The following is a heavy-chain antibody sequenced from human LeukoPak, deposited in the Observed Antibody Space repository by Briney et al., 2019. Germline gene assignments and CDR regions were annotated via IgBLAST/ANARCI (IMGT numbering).Heavy chain of an antibody. J-gene: IGHJ3*02. V-gene: IGHV3-30*04. CDR3: AREVVVTDDAFDI. Sequence: GGSLRLSCAASGFTFSSYAMHRVRQAPGKGLEWVAVISYDGSNKYYADSVKGRFTISRDNSKNTLYLQMNSLRAEDTAVYYCAREVVVTDDAFDIWGQGTMVTVSS. CDR2: ISYDGSNK. CDR1: GFTFSSYA. D-gene: IGHD3-22*01.